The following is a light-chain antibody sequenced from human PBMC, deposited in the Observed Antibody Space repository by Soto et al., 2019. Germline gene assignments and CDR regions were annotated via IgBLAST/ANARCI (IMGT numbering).Light chain of an antibody. J-gene: IGKJ1*01. CDR1: QSISTW. Sequence: DIQMTQSPSTLSASVGDTVTITCRASQSISTWLAWYQQKPGKAPNLLIYKASSLQGGVPSRFSGIGSGTEFILTISSLQPDDFATYYCQQYNFYSRTFGQGTKVEIK. CDR2: KAS. CDR3: QQYNFYSRT. V-gene: IGKV1-5*03.